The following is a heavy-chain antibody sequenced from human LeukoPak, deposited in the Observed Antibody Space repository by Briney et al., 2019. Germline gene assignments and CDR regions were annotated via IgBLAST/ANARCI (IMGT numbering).Heavy chain of an antibody. V-gene: IGHV3-21*01. CDR2: ISSSSSYI. D-gene: IGHD3-10*01. CDR1: GFTFSSYS. J-gene: IGHJ4*02. Sequence: GGSLRLSCAASGFTFSSYSMNRVRQAPGKGLEWVSSISSSSSYIYYADSVKGRFTISRDNAKNSLYLQMNSLRAEDTAVYYCARDPITYYYGSGSSGYWGQGTLVTVSS. CDR3: ARDPITYYYGSGSSGY.